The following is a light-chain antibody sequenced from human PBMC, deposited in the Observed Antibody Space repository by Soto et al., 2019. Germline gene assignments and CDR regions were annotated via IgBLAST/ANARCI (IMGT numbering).Light chain of an antibody. Sequence: EIVLTQSPATLSVSPGERATLSCRASQSVSSYLAWYQQKPGQAPRLLIYDASSRATGIPARFSGSGSGTDFTLTITSLEPEDFAVYYCQQRSNWPSTFGGGTKVEI. V-gene: IGKV3-11*01. CDR1: QSVSSY. CDR2: DAS. CDR3: QQRSNWPST. J-gene: IGKJ4*01.